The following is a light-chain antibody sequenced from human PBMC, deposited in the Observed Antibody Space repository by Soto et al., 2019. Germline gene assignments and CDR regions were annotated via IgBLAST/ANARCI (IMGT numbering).Light chain of an antibody. CDR3: SSYAGSKSV. CDR1: SSDVGGYNY. Sequence: QSVLTQPPSASGSPGQSVTISCTGTSSDVGGYNYVSWYQQHPGKAPQLMIYEVNKRPSGVPDRFSGSKSGNTASLTVSGLQAEDEADYYCSSYAGSKSVFGTGTKVTVL. V-gene: IGLV2-8*01. J-gene: IGLJ1*01. CDR2: EVN.